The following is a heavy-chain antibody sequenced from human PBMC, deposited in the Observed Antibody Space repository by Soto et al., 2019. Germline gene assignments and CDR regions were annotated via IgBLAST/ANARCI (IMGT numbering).Heavy chain of an antibody. Sequence: KTSETLSLTCTVSGDSISGGASFWSWIRQPPGKGLEWIANVYYSGTTYYNPSLKSRLNISVDTSKHHFSLRLTSETAADTAVYYCARDLWVEPELYYYGMDVWGQGTTVTVSS. J-gene: IGHJ6*02. CDR2: VYYSGTT. CDR1: GDSISGGASF. D-gene: IGHD1-1*01. V-gene: IGHV4-30-4*01. CDR3: ARDLWVEPELYYYGMDV.